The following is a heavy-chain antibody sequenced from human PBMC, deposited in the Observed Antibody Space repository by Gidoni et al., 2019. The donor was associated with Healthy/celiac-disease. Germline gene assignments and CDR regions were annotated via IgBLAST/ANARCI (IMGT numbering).Heavy chain of an antibody. V-gene: IGHV4-34*02. Sequence: QVQLQQWGAGLFKPSETLSLTCAVYGWSFSGYDWSWIRQPPGKGLEWIGEINHSGSTNYNPSLKSRVTISVDTSKNQFSLKLSSVTAADTAVYYCATLWGYCTSTSCLGGWGQGTLVTVSS. CDR3: ATLWGYCTSTSCLGG. J-gene: IGHJ4*02. CDR1: GWSFSGYD. CDR2: INHSGST. D-gene: IGHD2-2*01.